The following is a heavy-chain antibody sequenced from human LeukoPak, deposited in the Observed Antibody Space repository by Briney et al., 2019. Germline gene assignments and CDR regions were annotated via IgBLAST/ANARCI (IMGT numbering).Heavy chain of an antibody. CDR2: IKRQTEGWTT. J-gene: IGHJ4*02. CDR1: GFTFSNAW. Sequence: TAGGSLRLSCAASGFTFSNAWMSWVRQTPGKGLEWVARIKRQTEGWTTDYAAPVKGRFTISRDDSKSTLYLQMNSLETEDTAVYYCSRNADHDWWGQGTLVTVSS. CDR3: SRNADHDW. V-gene: IGHV3-15*01. D-gene: IGHD1-14*01.